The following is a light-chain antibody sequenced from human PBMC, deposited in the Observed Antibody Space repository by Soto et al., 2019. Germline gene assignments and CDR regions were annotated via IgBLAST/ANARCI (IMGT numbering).Light chain of an antibody. Sequence: IVMTQSPATLPVSPGERATLSCRASQSVSTNVAWYQQKLGQAPRLLIYSASTRATGVPARFSGSGSGTEFTLTISGLQSEDFGVYYCQHYNNWPPWTFGQGTKVEIK. CDR3: QHYNNWPPWT. V-gene: IGKV3-15*01. J-gene: IGKJ1*01. CDR1: QSVSTN. CDR2: SAS.